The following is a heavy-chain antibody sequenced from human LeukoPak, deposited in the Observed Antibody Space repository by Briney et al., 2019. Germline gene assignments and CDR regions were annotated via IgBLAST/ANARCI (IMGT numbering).Heavy chain of an antibody. Sequence: ASVKVSCRASGYTFTGYYMHWVRQATGQRPEWMGWMSPNSGDTGYAQKFQDRVTMTRNTSISTAYMELSSLRSDDTAVYYCARGPPNWGYDYWGPGTLVTVSS. V-gene: IGHV1-8*02. J-gene: IGHJ4*02. CDR2: MSPNSGDT. CDR3: ARGPPNWGYDY. D-gene: IGHD7-27*01. CDR1: GYTFTGYY.